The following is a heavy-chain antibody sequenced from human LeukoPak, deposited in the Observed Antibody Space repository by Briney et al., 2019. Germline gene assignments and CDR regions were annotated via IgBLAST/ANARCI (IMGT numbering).Heavy chain of an antibody. D-gene: IGHD3-10*01. J-gene: IGHJ5*02. CDR1: GGSISSYY. CDR2: IYYSGST. V-gene: IGHV4-59*12. CDR3: AREGITMVRGVFSP. Sequence: SETLSLTCTVSGGSISSYYWSWIRQPPGKGLEWIGYIYYSGSTNYKPSLKSRVTISVDTSKNQFSLKLSSVTAADTAVYYCAREGITMVRGVFSPWGQGTLVTVSS.